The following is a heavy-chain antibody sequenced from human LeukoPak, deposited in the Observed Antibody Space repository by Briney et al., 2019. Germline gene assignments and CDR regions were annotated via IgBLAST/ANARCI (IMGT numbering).Heavy chain of an antibody. J-gene: IGHJ3*02. V-gene: IGHV3-53*01. CDR3: ARVSDDAFDI. CDR2: IYSGGTT. CDR1: GFTVSSNY. Sequence: TGGSLRLSCAASGFTVSSNYMNWVRQAPGKGLDWVSVIYSGGTTYYTDSVKGRFTISRDNSKNTLYLQMNSLRVEDTAVYYCARVSDDAFDIWGQGTMVTVSS.